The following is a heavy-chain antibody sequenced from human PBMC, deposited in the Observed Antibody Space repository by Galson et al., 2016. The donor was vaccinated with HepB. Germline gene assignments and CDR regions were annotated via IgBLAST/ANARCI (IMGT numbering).Heavy chain of an antibody. D-gene: IGHD2-15*01. J-gene: IGHJ6*02. V-gene: IGHV1-8*01. CDR1: EYTFSNYD. Sequence: SVKVSCKASEYTFSNYDINWVRQATGQGPEYMGWINPRSGNTGYAQRFQDRVTMTRNTAITTAYMELSSLTSEDTAVYYWARETRGGTMSKVMDVWGQGTTVTVS. CDR2: INPRSGNT. CDR3: ARETRGGTMSKVMDV.